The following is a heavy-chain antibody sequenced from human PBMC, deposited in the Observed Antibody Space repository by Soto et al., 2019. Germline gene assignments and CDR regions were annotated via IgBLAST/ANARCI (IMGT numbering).Heavy chain of an antibody. Sequence: SQTISLTCAISGGSVSSNSAVWNWIRQSPSRGLEWLGRTYYRSKWYNDYAVSVKSRITINPDTSKNQFSLQLNSVTPEDTAVYYCARDAIYSYGYIYYYGMDVWGQGTTVTVSS. D-gene: IGHD5-18*01. J-gene: IGHJ6*02. CDR3: ARDAIYSYGYIYYYGMDV. V-gene: IGHV6-1*01. CDR1: GGSVSSNSAV. CDR2: TYYRSKWYN.